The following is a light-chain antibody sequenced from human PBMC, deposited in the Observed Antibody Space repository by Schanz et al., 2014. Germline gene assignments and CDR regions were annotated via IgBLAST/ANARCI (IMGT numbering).Light chain of an antibody. CDR1: QSFKNNY. Sequence: EIVLTQSPGTLSLSPGERATLSCRASQSFKNNYLAWYQQTPGQAPRLLIYGASSRATGIPDRFSGSGSGTDFTLTISSLQAEDVAVYYCQQYYTDHPTFGQGTKVEIK. V-gene: IGKV3-20*01. CDR3: QQYYTDHPT. CDR2: GAS. J-gene: IGKJ1*01.